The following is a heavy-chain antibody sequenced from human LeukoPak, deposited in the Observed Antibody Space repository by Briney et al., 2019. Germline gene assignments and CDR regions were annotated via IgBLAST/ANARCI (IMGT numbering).Heavy chain of an antibody. CDR3: ARGGDGDILTGLVFDY. CDR1: GYRFTSYG. Sequence: ASVKVSCKASGYRFTSYGISWVRQAPGQGLEWMGWISAYNGNTNYAQKLQGRVTMTTDTSTSTACMELRSLRSDDTAVYYCARGGDGDILTGLVFDYWGQGTLVTVSS. V-gene: IGHV1-18*01. CDR2: ISAYNGNT. D-gene: IGHD3-9*01. J-gene: IGHJ4*02.